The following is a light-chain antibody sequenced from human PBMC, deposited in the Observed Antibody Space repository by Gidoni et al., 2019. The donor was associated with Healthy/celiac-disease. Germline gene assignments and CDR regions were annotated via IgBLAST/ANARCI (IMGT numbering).Light chain of an antibody. CDR3: LRYYGGAQLWV. Sequence: GTVTLTCASSTGAVTSGYYPNWVQQNPGQAPRALLYSTSNKHSWTPARFSGSLLGGKAALTLSGVQPEDEDEYYCLRYYGGAQLWVFGGGTKLTVL. CDR1: TGAVTSGYY. CDR2: STS. J-gene: IGLJ3*02. V-gene: IGLV7-43*01.